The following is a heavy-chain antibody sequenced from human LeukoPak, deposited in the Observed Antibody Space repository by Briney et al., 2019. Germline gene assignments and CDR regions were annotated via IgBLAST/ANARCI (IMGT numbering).Heavy chain of an antibody. CDR3: AGARVATID. Sequence: SETLSLTCTVSGGSVSSGPHYWSWIRQPAGKGLEWIGRIYTSGGTNYNPSLKSRVTISVDTSKNQFSLKLSSVTAADTAVYYCAGARVATIDWGQGTLVTVSS. D-gene: IGHD5-12*01. CDR2: IYTSGGT. V-gene: IGHV4-61*02. J-gene: IGHJ4*02. CDR1: GGSVSSGPHY.